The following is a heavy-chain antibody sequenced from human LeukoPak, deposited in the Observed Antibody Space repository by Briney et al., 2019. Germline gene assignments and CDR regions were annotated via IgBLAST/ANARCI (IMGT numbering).Heavy chain of an antibody. V-gene: IGHV4-59*01. D-gene: IGHD6-19*01. CDR3: ARVLAYRSGWGVDY. Sequence: SETLSLTCTVSGGSIRSYYWSWTRQPPGKGLEWIGYIYYTGSTNYNPSLKSRVTISVDTSKNQFSLNLISVTAADTAVYYCARVLAYRSGWGVDYWGRGALVTVSS. J-gene: IGHJ4*02. CDR1: GGSIRSYY. CDR2: IYYTGST.